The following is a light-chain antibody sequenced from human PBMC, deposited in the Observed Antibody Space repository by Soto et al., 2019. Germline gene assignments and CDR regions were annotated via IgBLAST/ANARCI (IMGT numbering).Light chain of an antibody. Sequence: EIVLTQSPGTLSLSPGERVTLSSRASQSVTNSYLAWYQQKPGQAPRLLIYDASTRATGIPDRFSGSGSGTDFTLTISRLEPEDFAVYYCQQYGRSPGLLTFGPGTKVDIK. J-gene: IGKJ3*01. CDR1: QSVTNSY. CDR3: QQYGRSPGLLT. CDR2: DAS. V-gene: IGKV3-20*01.